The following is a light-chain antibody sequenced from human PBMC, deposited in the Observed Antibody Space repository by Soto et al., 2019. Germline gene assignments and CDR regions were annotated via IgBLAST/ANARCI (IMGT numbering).Light chain of an antibody. V-gene: IGLV2-8*01. CDR1: SSDLGGYNS. CDR3: SSYAGSNNLI. CDR2: EVS. Sequence: QSALTQPPSASGSPGQSVTISCTGTSSDLGGYNSVSWYQQHPGKAPKLMIFEVSKLPSGVPDRFSGSKSGNTASLTVSGLQADDEADYYCSSYAGSNNLIFGGGTQLTVL. J-gene: IGLJ2*01.